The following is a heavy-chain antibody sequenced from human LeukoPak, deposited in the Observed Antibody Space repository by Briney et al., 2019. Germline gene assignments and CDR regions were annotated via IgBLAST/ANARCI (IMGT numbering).Heavy chain of an antibody. J-gene: IGHJ4*02. CDR1: GFTVSSNY. V-gene: IGHV3-64*01. CDR2: ISSNGGST. Sequence: GFLRLSCAASGFTVSSNYMSWVRQAPGKGLEYVSAISSNGGSTYYANSVKGRFTISRDNSKNTLYLQMGSLRAEDMAVYYCARDPISYYDFWSGYYDYWGQGTLVTVSS. CDR3: ARDPISYYDFWSGYYDY. D-gene: IGHD3-3*01.